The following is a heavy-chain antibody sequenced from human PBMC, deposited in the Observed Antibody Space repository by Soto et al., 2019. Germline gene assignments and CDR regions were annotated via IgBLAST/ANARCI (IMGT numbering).Heavy chain of an antibody. CDR3: AGGNPAETGGSHFDY. CDR2: ISYDGRKK. D-gene: IGHD2-8*02. Sequence: GGSLRLSCEASGFTFSSHSLHWVRQAPGKGLEWVALISYDGRKKYYADSVKGRFTISRDNARNTLYLHMTNLRAEDTAVYYCAGGNPAETGGSHFDYWGQGTQLTVSS. CDR1: GFTFSSHS. V-gene: IGHV3-30*03. J-gene: IGHJ4*02.